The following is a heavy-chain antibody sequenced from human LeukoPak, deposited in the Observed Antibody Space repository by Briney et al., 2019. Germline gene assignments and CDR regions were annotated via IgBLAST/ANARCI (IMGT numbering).Heavy chain of an antibody. CDR1: GYTFTGYY. CDR2: INPNSGGT. V-gene: IGHV1-2*02. D-gene: IGHD2-15*01. CDR3: ARVRKKYCSGGSCYASDY. J-gene: IGHJ4*02. Sequence: ASVKVSCKASGYTFTGYYMHWVRQAPGQGLEWTGWINPNSGGTNYAQKFQGRVTMTRDTSISTAYMELSRLRSDDTAVYYCARVRKKYCSGGSCYASDYWGQGTLVTVSS.